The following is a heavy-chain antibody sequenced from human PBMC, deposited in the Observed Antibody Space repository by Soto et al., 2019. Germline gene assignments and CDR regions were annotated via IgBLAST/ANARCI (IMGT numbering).Heavy chain of an antibody. J-gene: IGHJ6*02. CDR3: ARGHSIFYGMDV. CDR2: ISSSGTTI. CDR1: GFTFSDYY. Sequence: QVQLVESGGGLVKPGGSLRLSCAASGFTFSDYYMNWIRQSPGKGLEWVSYISSSGTTIYYADSVKGRFTISRDNAKNSLFLQMNSLRAEDTALYYCARGHSIFYGMDVWGQGTKVTVSS. V-gene: IGHV3-11*01. D-gene: IGHD2-21*01.